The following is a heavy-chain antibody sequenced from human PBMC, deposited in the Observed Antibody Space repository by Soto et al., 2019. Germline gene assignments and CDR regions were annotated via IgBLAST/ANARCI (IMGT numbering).Heavy chain of an antibody. V-gene: IGHV2-5*08. Sequence: QESGPGLVKPSETLSLTCTVSGGSVSSGSYYWSWIRQPPGKGLEWLAIIYWDDDKRYNPSLRSRLAITKDTSKNQVVLTMTSLDPVDTATYYCAHIMITYGGVIALDAFDIWGQGTLVTVSS. CDR1: GGSVSSGSYY. D-gene: IGHD3-16*02. CDR3: AHIMITYGGVIALDAFDI. CDR2: IYWDDDK. J-gene: IGHJ3*02.